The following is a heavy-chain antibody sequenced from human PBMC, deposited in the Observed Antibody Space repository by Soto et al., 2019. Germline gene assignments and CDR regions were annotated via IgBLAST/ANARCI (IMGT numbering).Heavy chain of an antibody. CDR3: AKVSAESYYYYGMDV. CDR2: ISWNSGSI. V-gene: IGHV3-9*01. Sequence: GGSLRLSCAASGFTFDDYAMHWVRQAPGKGLEWVSGISWNSGSIGYADSVKGRFTISRDNAKNSLYLQMNSLRAEDTALYYCAKVSAESYYYYGMDVWGQGTTVTVS. J-gene: IGHJ6*02. CDR1: GFTFDDYA.